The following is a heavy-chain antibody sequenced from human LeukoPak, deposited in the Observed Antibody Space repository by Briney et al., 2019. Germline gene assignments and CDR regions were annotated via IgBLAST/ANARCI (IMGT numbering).Heavy chain of an antibody. CDR2: ISYDGSNK. J-gene: IGHJ4*02. D-gene: IGHD6-13*01. CDR3: ARDLEGMSYFDY. CDR1: GFTFSSYG. V-gene: IGHV3-30*03. Sequence: PGGSLRLSCAASGFTFSSYGMHWVRQAPGKGLEWVAVISYDGSNKYYADSVKGRFTISRDNSKNTLYLQMNSLRAEDTAVYYCARDLEGMSYFDYWGQGTLVTVSS.